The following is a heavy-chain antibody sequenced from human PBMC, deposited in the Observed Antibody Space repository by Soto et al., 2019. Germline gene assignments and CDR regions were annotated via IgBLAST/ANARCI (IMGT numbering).Heavy chain of an antibody. Sequence: PGGSLRLSCAASGFTFSSYSMNCVRQAPGKGLEWVSSISSSSSYIYYADSVKGRFTISRDNAKNSLYLQMNSLRAEDTAVYYCARNSQSAGSLNYYYGMDVWGQGTTVTVSS. J-gene: IGHJ6*02. CDR2: ISSSSSYI. CDR1: GFTFSSYS. CDR3: ARNSQSAGSLNYYYGMDV. V-gene: IGHV3-21*01. D-gene: IGHD1-7*01.